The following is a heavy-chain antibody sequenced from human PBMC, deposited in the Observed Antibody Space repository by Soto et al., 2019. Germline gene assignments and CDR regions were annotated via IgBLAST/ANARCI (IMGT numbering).Heavy chain of an antibody. CDR3: ARLRWETENNYLDP. J-gene: IGHJ5*02. Sequence: SETLSLTCSVSGDSISNLDYFWAWIRQPPGQALEYIGYIYKSATTYYNPSFESRVAISVDTSKGQFSLNVTSVTAADTAVYFCARLRWETENNYLDPWGQGALVTV. CDR2: IYKSATT. CDR1: GDSISNLDYF. V-gene: IGHV4-30-4*01. D-gene: IGHD4-17*01.